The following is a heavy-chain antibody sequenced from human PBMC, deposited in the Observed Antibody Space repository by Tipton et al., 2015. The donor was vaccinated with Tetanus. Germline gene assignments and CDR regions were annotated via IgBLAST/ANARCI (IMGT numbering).Heavy chain of an antibody. CDR1: GGSISSGGFF. V-gene: IGHV4-31*03. J-gene: IGHJ5*02. CDR3: TRDQGGGRVVRLTWFAP. CDR2: VYYRGST. Sequence: TLSLTCTVSGGSISSGGFFWNWIRQFPGKGLEWIGYVYYRGSTFYNPSLKRRVSISVDTSKNQFSLNLTSVTAADTTVYYCTRDQGGGRVVRLTWFAPWGHGTLVSVSS. D-gene: IGHD6-6*01.